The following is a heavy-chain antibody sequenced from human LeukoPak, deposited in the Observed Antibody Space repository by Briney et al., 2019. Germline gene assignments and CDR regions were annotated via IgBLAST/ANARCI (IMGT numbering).Heavy chain of an antibody. J-gene: IGHJ5*02. CDR2: IYPGDSDT. CDR3: ARGSWGSSWYGWFDP. V-gene: IGHV5-51*01. Sequence: GESLKISCKGSGYSITSYWIGWVRQMPGKGLEWMGIIYPGDSDTRYSPSFQGQVTISADKSISTAYLQWSSLKASDTAMYYCARGSWGSSWYGWFDPWGQGTLVTVSS. CDR1: GYSITSYW. D-gene: IGHD6-13*01.